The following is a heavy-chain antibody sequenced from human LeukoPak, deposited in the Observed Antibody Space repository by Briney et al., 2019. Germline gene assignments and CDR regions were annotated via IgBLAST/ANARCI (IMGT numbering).Heavy chain of an antibody. CDR3: AKGGKNYGDYVDLQPKYYFDY. CDR1: GFTFDDYA. J-gene: IGHJ4*02. D-gene: IGHD4-17*01. Sequence: GGSLRLSCAASGFTFDDYAMHWVRQAPGKGLEWVSGISWNSGSIGYADSVKGRFTISRDNAKNSLYLQMNSLRAEDTALYYCAKGGKNYGDYVDLQPKYYFDYWGQGTLVTVSS. V-gene: IGHV3-9*01. CDR2: ISWNSGSI.